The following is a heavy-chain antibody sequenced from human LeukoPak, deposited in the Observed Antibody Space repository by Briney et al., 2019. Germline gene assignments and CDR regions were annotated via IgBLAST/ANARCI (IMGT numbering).Heavy chain of an antibody. CDR2: INPNSGGT. CDR1: GGTFSSYA. CDR3: ARDGGSGSYYNGGY. J-gene: IGHJ4*02. Sequence: ASVKVSCKASGGTFSSYAISWVRQAPGQGLEWMGRINPNSGGTNYAQKFQGRVTMTRDTSISTAYMELSRLRSDDTAVYYCARDGGSGSYYNGGYWGQGTLVTVSS. D-gene: IGHD3-10*01. V-gene: IGHV1-2*06.